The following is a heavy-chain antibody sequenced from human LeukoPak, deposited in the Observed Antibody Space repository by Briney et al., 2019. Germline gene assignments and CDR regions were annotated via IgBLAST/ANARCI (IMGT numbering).Heavy chain of an antibody. D-gene: IGHD3-10*01. CDR1: GYSISSGYY. Sequence: SETLSLTCTVSGYSISSGYYWGWIRQPPGKGLQWIGRIYHSGSTYYNPSLKSRITISVDTSKNQFSLKLSSVTAADTAVYYCAKCRRMVDAFDIWGQGTMVTVSS. J-gene: IGHJ3*02. CDR3: AKCRRMVDAFDI. V-gene: IGHV4-38-2*02. CDR2: IYHSGST.